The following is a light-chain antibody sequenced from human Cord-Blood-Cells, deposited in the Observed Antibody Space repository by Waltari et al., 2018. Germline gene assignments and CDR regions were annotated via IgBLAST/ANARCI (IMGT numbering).Light chain of an antibody. CDR1: QSVSSH. CDR3: QQRSNWPLT. Sequence: EIVLTQSPATLPLSPWERANLSCRASQSVSSHLAWHQQQPGPAPRLLIYDASNRATGIPARFSCSGSGTDFTLTISSLEPEDFAVYYCQQRSNWPLTFGGGTKVEIK. CDR2: DAS. J-gene: IGKJ4*01. V-gene: IGKV3-11*01.